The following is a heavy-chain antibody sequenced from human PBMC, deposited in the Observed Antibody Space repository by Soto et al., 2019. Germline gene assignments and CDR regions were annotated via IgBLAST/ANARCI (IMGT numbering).Heavy chain of an antibody. V-gene: IGHV1-69*12. CDR2: IIPMFGTA. J-gene: IGHJ4*02. Sequence: QVQLVQSGAEVKKPESSVKVSCKAPGGTFSTYAISWVRQAPGQGLEWMGGIIPMFGTANYAQRFQDRVTITADESTNTVYMELSRLRSDDTAVYFCANGRQLWLRRINNGYSGWGQGTLVTVSS. CDR3: ANGRQLWLRRINNGYSG. D-gene: IGHD5-12*01. CDR1: GGTFSTYA.